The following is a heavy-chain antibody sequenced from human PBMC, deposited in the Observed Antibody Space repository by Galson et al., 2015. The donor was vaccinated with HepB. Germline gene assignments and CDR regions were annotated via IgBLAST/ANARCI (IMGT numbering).Heavy chain of an antibody. J-gene: IGHJ5*01. CDR2: ISAAGTYI. V-gene: IGHV3-21*01. CDR1: GFTFRAYS. D-gene: IGHD3-9*01. CDR3: ARDLSGFSDILQA. Sequence: SLRLSCAASGFTFRAYSMNWVRQAPRQGLEWVPSISAAGTYIYYAASVKGRFTISRDNATNSLSLQMNSLRAEDTAVYYCARDLSGFSDILQAWGQGTLVTVSS.